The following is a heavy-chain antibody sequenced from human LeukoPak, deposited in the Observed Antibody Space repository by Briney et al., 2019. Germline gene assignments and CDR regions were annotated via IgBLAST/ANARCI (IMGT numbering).Heavy chain of an antibody. CDR2: INPNSGGT. Sequence: ASVKVSCKASGYTFTGYYIHWVRQAPGQGLEWMGWINPNSGGTNSAQKFQGRVTMTRDTSISTVYMELSRLTSDDTAVYYCARNLLTGYGFDYWGQGTLVIVSS. V-gene: IGHV1-2*02. J-gene: IGHJ4*02. CDR1: GYTFTGYY. D-gene: IGHD3-9*01. CDR3: ARNLLTGYGFDY.